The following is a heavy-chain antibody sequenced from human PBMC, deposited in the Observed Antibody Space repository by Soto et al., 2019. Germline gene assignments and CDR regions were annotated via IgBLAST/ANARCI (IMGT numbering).Heavy chain of an antibody. Sequence: QVQLVQSGAEVKKPGASVMVSCKASGSTFTSYGISWVRQAPGQGLEWMGWISAYNGNTNYAQKLQGRVTMTTDAATSTDCMELRSLRSDDTAVYYCAREDPPSLNWCQGTLGTVSS. CDR1: GSTFTSYG. D-gene: IGHD2-2*01. CDR2: ISAYNGNT. J-gene: IGHJ4*02. CDR3: AREDPPSLN. V-gene: IGHV1-18*01.